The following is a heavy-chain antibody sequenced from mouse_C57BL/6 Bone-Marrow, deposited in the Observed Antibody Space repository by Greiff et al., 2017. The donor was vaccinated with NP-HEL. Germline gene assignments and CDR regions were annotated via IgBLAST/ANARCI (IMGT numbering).Heavy chain of an antibody. J-gene: IGHJ2*01. Sequence: EVQVVESGGGLVQPGESLKLSCESNEYEFPSHDMSWVRKTPEKRLELIAAINSDGGSTYYPDTMERRFIISRDNTKKTLYLQMSSLRSEDTALYYCATPGWWGDFDYWGQGTTLTVSS. CDR3: ATPGWWGDFDY. V-gene: IGHV5-2*01. CDR1: EYEFPSHD. CDR2: INSDGGST. D-gene: IGHD1-1*02.